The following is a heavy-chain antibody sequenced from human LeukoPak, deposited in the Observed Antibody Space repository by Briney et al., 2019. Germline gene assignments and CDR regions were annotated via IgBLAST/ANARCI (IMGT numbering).Heavy chain of an antibody. D-gene: IGHD6-13*01. J-gene: IGHJ5*02. Sequence: SETLSLTCSVSGDSISTSSYCWGWLRQPPGKGLEWIGSIYYSDSTYYNPSLKSRVTISVDTSKNPCSLKLSSVTAADTAGYYCARHMPPLYSGSWYVGRTTNGFNPGSQGTLVTVSS. CDR1: GDSISTSSYC. CDR2: IYYSDST. CDR3: ARHMPPLYSGSWYVGRTTNGFNP. V-gene: IGHV4-39*01.